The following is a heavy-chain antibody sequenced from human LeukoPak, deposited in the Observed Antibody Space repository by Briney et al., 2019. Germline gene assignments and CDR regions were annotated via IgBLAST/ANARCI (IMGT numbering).Heavy chain of an antibody. CDR3: ARDTSGGSYDY. CDR1: GGTFSSYA. J-gene: IGHJ4*02. Sequence: SVKVSCKASGGTFSSYAISWVRQAPGQGLEWMGRIIPILGIANYAQKFQGRVTITADKSTSTAYMELSSLRSEDTAVYYCARDTSGGSYDYWGQGTLVTVSS. V-gene: IGHV1-69*04. CDR2: IIPILGIA. D-gene: IGHD1-26*01.